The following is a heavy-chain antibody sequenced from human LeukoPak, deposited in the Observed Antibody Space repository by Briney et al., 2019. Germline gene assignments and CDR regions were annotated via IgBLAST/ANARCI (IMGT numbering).Heavy chain of an antibody. CDR3: ASGQGAIYFDY. CDR2: ISYSGST. V-gene: IGHV4-59*01. CDR1: GGSISSYY. Sequence: PSETLSLTCTVSGGSISSYYWSWVRQPPGRGLEWIGYISYSGSTNYNPSLKSRVTISVDTSKNQFSLKLTSVTAADTAVYYCASGQGAIYFDYWGPGTLVTVSS. J-gene: IGHJ4*02.